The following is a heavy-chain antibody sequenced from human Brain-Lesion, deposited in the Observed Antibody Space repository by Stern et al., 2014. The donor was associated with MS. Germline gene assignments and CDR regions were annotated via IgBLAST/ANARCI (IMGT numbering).Heavy chain of an antibody. J-gene: IGHJ4*02. CDR1: GFTFDDYA. CDR2: ISWNSGTI. Sequence: VQLVQSGGDLVQPGRSLRLSCAAFGFTFDDYAMHWVRQAPGKGLEGVAGISWNSGTIGYADSVKGRFTPSRDNAYSSLYLQMNSLRPEDTALYYCARDITGSSAYFAYWGQGTLVTVSS. D-gene: IGHD1-14*01. V-gene: IGHV3-9*01. CDR3: ARDITGSSAYFAY.